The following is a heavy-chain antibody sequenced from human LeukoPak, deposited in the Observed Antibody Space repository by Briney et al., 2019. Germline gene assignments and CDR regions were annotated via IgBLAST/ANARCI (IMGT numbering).Heavy chain of an antibody. CDR3: ARDTVASLDY. D-gene: IGHD6-19*01. J-gene: IGHJ4*02. CDR2: IIPMFGTT. CDR1: KVTFSSYA. V-gene: IGHV1-69*01. Sequence: SVKVSCKASKVTFSSYAISWVRQAPGQGLEWMGGIIPMFGTTNYAQKFQGRVTITADESTSTAYVELSSLRSEDTAIYYCARDTVASLDYWGQGTLVTVSS.